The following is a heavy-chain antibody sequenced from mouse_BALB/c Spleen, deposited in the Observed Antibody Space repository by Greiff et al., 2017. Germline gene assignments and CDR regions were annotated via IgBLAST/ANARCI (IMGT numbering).Heavy chain of an antibody. J-gene: IGHJ2*01. CDR2: ISTYYGDA. D-gene: IGHD1-1*01. CDR1: GYTFTDYA. Sequence: QVQLMQSGAELVRPGVSVKISCKGSGYTFTDYAMHWVKQSHAKSLEWIGVISTYYGDASYNQKFKGKATMTVDKSSSTAYMELARLTSEDSAIYYCARDYGSSYAYYFDYWGQGTTLTVSS. CDR3: ARDYGSSYAYYFDY. V-gene: IGHV1S137*01.